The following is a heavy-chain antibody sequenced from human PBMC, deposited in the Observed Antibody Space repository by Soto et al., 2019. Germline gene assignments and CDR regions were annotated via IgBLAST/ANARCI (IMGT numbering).Heavy chain of an antibody. J-gene: IGHJ3*02. D-gene: IGHD2-2*01. CDR1: GFTFNNYW. V-gene: IGHV3-7*05. CDR3: AKDPLLYCSRGRCDVGDTFDI. Sequence: EVQLVESGGGLVQPGGSLRLSCAASGFTFNNYWMSWVRQAPGKGLEWVANIKQDGSEKYYVDSVKGRFTISRDNAKNALYLQMNGLRAEDTAVYYCAKDPLLYCSRGRCDVGDTFDIWGQGTMVTVSS. CDR2: IKQDGSEK.